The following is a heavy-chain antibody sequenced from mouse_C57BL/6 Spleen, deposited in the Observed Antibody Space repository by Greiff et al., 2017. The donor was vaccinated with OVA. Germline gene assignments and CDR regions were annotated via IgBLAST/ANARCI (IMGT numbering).Heavy chain of an antibody. Sequence: EVQLQQSGPELVKPGASVKIPCKASGYTFTDYNMDWVKQSHGKSLEWIGDINPNNGGTIYNQKFKGKATLTVDRSSSTAYMERRSLTSEDTAVYYCAREENCYDSGDAMDYWGQGTSVTVSS. CDR1: GYTFTDYN. CDR3: AREENCYDSGDAMDY. CDR2: INPNNGGT. D-gene: IGHD1-1*01. J-gene: IGHJ4*01. V-gene: IGHV1-18*01.